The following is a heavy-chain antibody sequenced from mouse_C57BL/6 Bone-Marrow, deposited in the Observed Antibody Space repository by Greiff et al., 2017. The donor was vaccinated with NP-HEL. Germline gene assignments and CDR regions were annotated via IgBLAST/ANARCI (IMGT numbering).Heavy chain of an antibody. Sequence: QVHVKQSGAELVRPGTSVKVSCKASGYAFTNYLIEWVQQRPGQGLEWIGVINPGSGGTNYNEEFKGKATLTADKSSSTAYMQLSSLTSEDSAVYVCARWNYDSSFAYWGQGTLVTVSA. CDR1: GYAFTNYL. V-gene: IGHV1-54*01. D-gene: IGHD2-4*01. CDR3: ARWNYDSSFAY. CDR2: INPGSGGT. J-gene: IGHJ3*01.